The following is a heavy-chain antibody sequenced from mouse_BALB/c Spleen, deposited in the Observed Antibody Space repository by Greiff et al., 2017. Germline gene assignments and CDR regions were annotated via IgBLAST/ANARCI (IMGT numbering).Heavy chain of an antibody. Sequence: VNVVESGPGLVAPSQSLSITCTVSGFSLTSYGVHWVRQPPGKGLEWLGVIWAGGSTNYNSALMSRLSISKDNSKSQVFLKMNSLQTDDTAMYYCASYDYDEGDYWGQGTSVTVSS. CDR1: GFSLTSYG. CDR3: ASYDYDEGDY. J-gene: IGHJ4*01. D-gene: IGHD2-4*01. CDR2: IWAGGST. V-gene: IGHV2-9*02.